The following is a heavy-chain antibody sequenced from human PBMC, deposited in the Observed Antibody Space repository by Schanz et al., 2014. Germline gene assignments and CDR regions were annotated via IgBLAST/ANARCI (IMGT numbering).Heavy chain of an antibody. V-gene: IGHV1-2*02. CDR3: ARGWGYDALTGYVF. D-gene: IGHD3-9*01. Sequence: QVQLVQSGAEVKKPGASVKVSCKASGYTFTAYNMHWVRQAPGQGLEWMGWINPNSGGTNYAQKFQGRVTMTRDTSSSTAYMELSRLRSDDTAVYYCARGWGYDALTGYVFWGQGTLVTVSS. CDR2: INPNSGGT. CDR1: GYTFTAYN. J-gene: IGHJ4*02.